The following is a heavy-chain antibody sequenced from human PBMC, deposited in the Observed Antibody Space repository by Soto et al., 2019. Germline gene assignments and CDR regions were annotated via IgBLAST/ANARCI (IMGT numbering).Heavy chain of an antibody. V-gene: IGHV3-21*01. Sequence: EVQLVESGGGLVKPGGSLRLSCAASGFTFSSYSMNWVRQAPGKGLEWVSSISSSSSYIYYADSVKGRFTISRDNAKNSLYLQVNSLRAEDTAVYYWARDCIVGATNDAFDIWGQGTMVTVSS. CDR1: GFTFSSYS. CDR3: ARDCIVGATNDAFDI. J-gene: IGHJ3*02. D-gene: IGHD1-26*01. CDR2: ISSSSSYI.